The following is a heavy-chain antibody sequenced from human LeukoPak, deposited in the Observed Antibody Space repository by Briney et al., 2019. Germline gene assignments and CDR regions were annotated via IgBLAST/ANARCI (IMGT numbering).Heavy chain of an antibody. Sequence: SETLSLTCAVYGGSFSGYYWSWIRQPPGKGLEWIGEINHSGSTNYNPSLKSRVTISVDTSKNQLSLKLSSVTAADTAVYYCARSRGCSSTIACYYYYYGMDVWGQGTTVTVSS. CDR2: INHSGST. CDR1: GGSFSGYY. J-gene: IGHJ6*02. CDR3: ARSRGCSSTIACYYYYYGMDV. D-gene: IGHD2-2*01. V-gene: IGHV4-34*01.